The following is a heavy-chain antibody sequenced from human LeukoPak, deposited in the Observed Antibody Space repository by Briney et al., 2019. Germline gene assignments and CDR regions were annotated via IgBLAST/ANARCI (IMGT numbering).Heavy chain of an antibody. CDR1: GGSISSYY. CDR3: AREDSVAAFDI. D-gene: IGHD2-15*01. J-gene: IGHJ3*02. CDR2: IYYSGST. V-gene: IGHV4-59*01. Sequence: SETLSLTCTVSGGSISSYYWSWIRQPPGKGLEWIGYIYYSGSTNYNPSLKSRVTISVDTSKNQFSLKLSSVTAADTAVYHCAREDSVAAFDIWGQGTKVTVSS.